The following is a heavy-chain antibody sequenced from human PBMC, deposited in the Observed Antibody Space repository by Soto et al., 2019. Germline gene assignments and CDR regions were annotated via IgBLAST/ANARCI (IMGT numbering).Heavy chain of an antibody. Sequence: GASVKVSCKASGYNFNIYGINWVLQAPGQGLELMGWISAYDGKTTYAEKFQGRVTMTTDESTSTAYMELSSLRSEDTAVYYCARVNDFTYYYYGMDVWSQGTTVTVSS. CDR1: GYNFNIYG. D-gene: IGHD3-3*01. V-gene: IGHV1-18*01. J-gene: IGHJ6*02. CDR2: ISAYDGKT. CDR3: ARVNDFTYYYYGMDV.